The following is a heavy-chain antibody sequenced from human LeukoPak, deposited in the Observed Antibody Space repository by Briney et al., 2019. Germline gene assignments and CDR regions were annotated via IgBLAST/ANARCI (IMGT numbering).Heavy chain of an antibody. J-gene: IGHJ3*02. CDR3: ATDRGGAPFDI. D-gene: IGHD3-10*01. V-gene: IGHV3-33*01. Sequence: GGSLRFSCAASGFTFSIYGMHCVRQAPGKGLEWVAVIWSDGGNEDYGDSVKGRFTISRDNSKNTLYLQMNSLRAEDTAVYYCATDRGGAPFDIWGQGTMVTVSS. CDR1: GFTFSIYG. CDR2: IWSDGGNE.